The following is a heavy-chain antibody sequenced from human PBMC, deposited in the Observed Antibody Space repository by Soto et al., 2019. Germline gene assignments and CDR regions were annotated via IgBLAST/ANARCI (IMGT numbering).Heavy chain of an antibody. CDR3: AKAYLSSGWAGNPRPFDY. CDR2: LSGSGVST. CDR1: GFTFSSYA. J-gene: IGHJ4*02. V-gene: IGHV3-23*01. Sequence: GGSLRLSCAASGFTFSSYAMSWVRQAPGKGLEWVSALSGSGVSTYYADSVRGRFTISRDNSNNTLYLQMNSLRADDTAVYYCAKAYLSSGWAGNPRPFDYWGQGTLVTVSS. D-gene: IGHD6-19*01.